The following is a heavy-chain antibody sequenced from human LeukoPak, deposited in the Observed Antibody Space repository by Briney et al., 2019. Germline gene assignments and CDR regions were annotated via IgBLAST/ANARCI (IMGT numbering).Heavy chain of an antibody. Sequence: HPGGSLRLSCAASGFSVTSNYMSWVRQAPGKGLEWVSLIYSGDSTYYADSVKGRFTISRDNAKNSLYLQMNSLRAEDTAVYYCARDLELWFGVGGQGTLVTVSS. V-gene: IGHV3-53*01. CDR1: GFSVTSNY. D-gene: IGHD3-10*01. CDR3: ARDLELWFGV. J-gene: IGHJ4*02. CDR2: IYSGDST.